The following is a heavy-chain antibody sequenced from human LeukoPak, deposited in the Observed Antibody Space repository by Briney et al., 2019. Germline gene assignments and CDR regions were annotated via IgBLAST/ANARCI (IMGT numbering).Heavy chain of an antibody. V-gene: IGHV3-48*01. CDR3: AKRDSSGWFYFDY. D-gene: IGHD6-19*01. Sequence: GGSLRLSCAASGFNFIVYRMNWVRQAPGKGLEWLSYLSPSSTTIYYADSVKGRFTISRDNAKNSLYLQMNSLRAEDTAVYYCAKRDSSGWFYFDYWGQGTLVTVSS. CDR1: GFNFIVYR. CDR2: LSPSSTTI. J-gene: IGHJ4*02.